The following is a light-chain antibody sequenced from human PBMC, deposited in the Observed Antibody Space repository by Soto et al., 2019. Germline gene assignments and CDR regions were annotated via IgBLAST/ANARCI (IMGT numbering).Light chain of an antibody. V-gene: IGKV3-11*01. CDR2: DAS. Sequence: EIVLTQSPATLSLTPGERATLYCRASQSVSTYLAWFQQKPGQTPRLLIYDASNRATGIPARFSGSGSGTDFTLTISNLEPEDFAVYYCQQRAFWPPRTFGQGTKVDI. CDR1: QSVSTY. J-gene: IGKJ1*01. CDR3: QQRAFWPPRT.